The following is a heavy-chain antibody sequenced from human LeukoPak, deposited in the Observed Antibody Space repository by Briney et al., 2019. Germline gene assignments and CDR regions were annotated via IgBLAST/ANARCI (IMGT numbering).Heavy chain of an antibody. CDR2: IWYDGSNK. J-gene: IGHJ4*02. V-gene: IGHV3-33*08. Sequence: GGSLKLSCAASGFTFSGSAMHWVRQAPGKGLEWVAVIWYDGSNKYYADSVKGRFTISRDNSKNTLYLQMNSLRAEDTAVYYCAREAYRAFDYWGQGTLVTVSS. CDR1: GFTFSGSA. D-gene: IGHD3-10*01. CDR3: AREAYRAFDY.